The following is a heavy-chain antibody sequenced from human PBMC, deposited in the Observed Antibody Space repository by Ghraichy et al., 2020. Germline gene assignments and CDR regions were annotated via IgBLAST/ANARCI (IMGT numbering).Heavy chain of an antibody. CDR3: ARGQGRSSWLRHDY. V-gene: IGHV4-34*01. J-gene: IGHJ4*02. CDR1: GGSFSGYY. CDR2: INHSGST. Sequence: SETLSLTCAVYGGSFSGYYWSWIRQPPGKGLEWIGEINHSGSTNYNPSLKSRVTISVDTSKNQFSLKLSSVTAADTAVYYCARGQGRSSWLRHDYWGQGTLVTVSS. D-gene: IGHD6-13*01.